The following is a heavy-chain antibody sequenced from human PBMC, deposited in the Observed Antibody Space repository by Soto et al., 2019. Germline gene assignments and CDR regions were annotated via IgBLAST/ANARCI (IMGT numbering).Heavy chain of an antibody. CDR3: ARDLHRRGMQQLGHNWFDP. CDR1: GGSISSYY. Sequence: QVQLQESGPGLVKPSETLSLTCTVSGGSISSYYWSWIRQPPGKGLEWIGYIYYSGSTNYNPSLKSRVTISVDTSKNQFSLKLSSVTAADTAVYYCARDLHRRGMQQLGHNWFDPWGQGTLVTVSS. D-gene: IGHD6-13*01. J-gene: IGHJ5*02. V-gene: IGHV4-59*01. CDR2: IYYSGST.